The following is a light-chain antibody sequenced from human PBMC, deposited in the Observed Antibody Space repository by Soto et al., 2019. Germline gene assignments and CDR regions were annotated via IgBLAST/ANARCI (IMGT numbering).Light chain of an antibody. V-gene: IGLV4-69*01. J-gene: IGLJ3*02. CDR3: QTWGTGYWV. Sequence: QLVLTQSPSASASLGASVKLTCTLSSGHSSYAIAWHQQQPEKGPRYLMKLNSDGSHTTGDGIPDRFSGSSSGAERYLTISRLQSEDEADYYCQTWGTGYWVFGGGTKLTVL. CDR1: SGHSSYA. CDR2: LNSDGSH.